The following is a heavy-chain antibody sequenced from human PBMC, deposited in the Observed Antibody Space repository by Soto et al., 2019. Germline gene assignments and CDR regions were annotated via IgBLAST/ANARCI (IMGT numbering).Heavy chain of an antibody. D-gene: IGHD6-6*01. CDR1: GASMSSGGYY. CDR3: ARDRHNNFFDP. V-gene: IGHV4-31*03. CDR2: IYYSGST. J-gene: IGHJ5*02. Sequence: PSETLSHTCTVSGASMSSGGYYWTLIRQSPGKGLEWIGYIYYSGSTYYNPSLESRVAISLDTSRSQFSLTLHSVTAADTAIYYCARDRHNNFFDPWGQGTLVTVS.